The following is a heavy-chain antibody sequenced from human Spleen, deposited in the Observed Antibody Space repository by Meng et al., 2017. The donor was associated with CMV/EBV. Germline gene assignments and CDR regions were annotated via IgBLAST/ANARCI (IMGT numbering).Heavy chain of an antibody. J-gene: IGHJ4*02. V-gene: IGHV3-74*01. D-gene: IGHD1-1*01. CDR1: GFTFRSHW. Sequence: GGSLRLSCVASGFTFRSHWMHWVRQAPGTGLLWVARTKHDGSGTIYADSVKGRFSISRDNARNSLFLQMNSLRAEDTAIYYCARDRGMAGTIIDYWGQGTLVTVSS. CDR3: ARDRGMAGTIIDY. CDR2: TKHDGSGT.